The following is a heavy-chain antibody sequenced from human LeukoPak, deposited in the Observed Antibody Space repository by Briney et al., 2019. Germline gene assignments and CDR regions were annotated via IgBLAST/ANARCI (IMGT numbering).Heavy chain of an antibody. CDR3: ARVQGFSCTYDWFDP. J-gene: IGHJ5*02. V-gene: IGHV4-4*07. CDR2: LYTSGGT. D-gene: IGHD5-18*01. CDR1: GVSISSHY. Sequence: PSETLSLTCSVSGVSISSHYWSWIRQPAGKGLEWIGRLYTSGGTNYNPSLKSRVTMSVDTSKNQFSLSLGSVTAADTAVYYCARVQGFSCTYDWFDPWGLGTLVTVSS.